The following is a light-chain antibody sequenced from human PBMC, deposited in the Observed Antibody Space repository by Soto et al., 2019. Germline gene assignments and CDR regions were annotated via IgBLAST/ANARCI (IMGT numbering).Light chain of an antibody. CDR1: KSDVGGYNY. Sequence: QSALTQPPSASGSPGQSVTISCTGTKSDVGGYNYVSWYQQHTGKAPKLMIYELSKRPSGVPDRFSGSKSGNTASLTVSGLQAEDEADYYCSSYAGSNNFVVFGGGTKLTVL. CDR3: SSYAGSNNFVV. CDR2: ELS. V-gene: IGLV2-8*01. J-gene: IGLJ2*01.